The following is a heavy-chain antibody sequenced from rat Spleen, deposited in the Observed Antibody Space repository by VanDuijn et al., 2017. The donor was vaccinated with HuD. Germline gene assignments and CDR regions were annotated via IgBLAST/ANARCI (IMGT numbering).Heavy chain of an antibody. J-gene: IGHJ2*01. CDR2: IIYDGSRT. Sequence: EVQLVESGGGLVQPGRSLKLSCAASGFTFSDYNMAWVRQAPKKGLEWVATIIYDGSRTYYRDSVKGRFTISRDNAKSTLYLQMDSLRSEDTATYYCATQEKNTYYGYYFDYWGQGVMVTVSS. CDR1: GFTFSDYN. CDR3: ATQEKNTYYGYYFDY. V-gene: IGHV5S10*01. D-gene: IGHD1-9*01.